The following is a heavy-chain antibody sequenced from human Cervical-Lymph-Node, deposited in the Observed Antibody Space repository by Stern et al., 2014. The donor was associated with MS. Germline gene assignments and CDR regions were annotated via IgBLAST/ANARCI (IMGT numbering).Heavy chain of an antibody. CDR3: AKEGRVSRFDS. CDR1: GASIGSSHW. D-gene: IGHD6-13*01. J-gene: IGHJ4*02. V-gene: IGHV4-4*02. Sequence: QVQLVESGPGLVKPSGTLSLTCAVSGASIGSSHWWSWVRQPPGKGLEWIGEIYHTGNINYNPSLKSRVTISLDKSKNQFSLRLNSVTAADTAIYYCAKEGRVSRFDSWGQGTLVTVSS. CDR2: IYHTGNI.